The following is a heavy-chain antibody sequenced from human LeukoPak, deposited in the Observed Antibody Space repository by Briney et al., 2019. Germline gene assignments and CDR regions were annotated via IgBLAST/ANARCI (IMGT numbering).Heavy chain of an antibody. Sequence: SVKVSCKASGGTFSSYAISWVRQAPGQGLEWMGGIIPIFGTANYAQKFQGRVTITADESTSTAYLELSSLRSDDTAIYYCAREIPVAGTMIDCWGQGTLVTVSS. CDR1: GGTFSSYA. CDR3: AREIPVAGTMIDC. D-gene: IGHD6-19*01. CDR2: IIPIFGTA. J-gene: IGHJ4*02. V-gene: IGHV1-69*13.